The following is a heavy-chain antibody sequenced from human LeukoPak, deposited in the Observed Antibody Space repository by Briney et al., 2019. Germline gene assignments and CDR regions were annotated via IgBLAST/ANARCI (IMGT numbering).Heavy chain of an antibody. CDR2: IYHSRST. V-gene: IGHV4-34*01. CDR1: GGPFRGYH. D-gene: IGHD3-22*01. J-gene: IGHJ6*03. Sequence: PSQTLSLTCAVYGGPFRGYHWSWIRQPPGKGLEWIGEIYHSRSTKYNPSLKSRVTISVDTSKNQFSLKLSSVTAADTAVYYCARGGRMIEGYYYIDVSGKGTTVTVSS. CDR3: ARGGRMIEGYYYIDV.